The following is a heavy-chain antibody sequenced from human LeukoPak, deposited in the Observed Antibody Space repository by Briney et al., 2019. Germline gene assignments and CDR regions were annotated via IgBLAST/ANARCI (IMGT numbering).Heavy chain of an antibody. CDR2: IIPIFGTA. V-gene: IGHV1-69*06. Sequence: GASVKVSCKASGGTFSSYAISWVRQAPGQGLEWMGGIIPIFGTANYAQKFQGRVTITADKSTSTAYMELSSLRSEDTAVYYCARVGATTPLLYYYYYMDVWGKGTTVTISS. CDR3: ARVGATTPLLYYYYYMDV. D-gene: IGHD1-26*01. CDR1: GGTFSSYA. J-gene: IGHJ6*03.